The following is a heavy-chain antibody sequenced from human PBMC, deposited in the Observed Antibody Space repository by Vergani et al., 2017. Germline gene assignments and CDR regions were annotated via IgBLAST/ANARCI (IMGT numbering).Heavy chain of an antibody. CDR3: GRVADFYGLGSRLLDL. CDR1: GDSISSGNN. J-gene: IGHJ5*02. CDR2: VSHSGDT. V-gene: IGHV4-38-2*01. Sequence: QVNLQESGPGLVKPSETLSLTCAVSGDSISSGNNWGWIRQPPGKGLEWISSVSHSGDTYFNPSLKGRVSISMDTSKNYFFLTLSSVTAADTAMYYCGRVADFYGLGSRLLDLWGQGILVTVSS. D-gene: IGHD3-10*01.